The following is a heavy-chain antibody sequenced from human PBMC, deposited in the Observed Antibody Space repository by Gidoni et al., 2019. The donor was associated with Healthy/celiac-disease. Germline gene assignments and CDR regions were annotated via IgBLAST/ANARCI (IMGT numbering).Heavy chain of an antibody. Sequence: QVQLHQWRAGLLKPSETLSLTRAVYVRSFSGYYWTWIRQPPGKGLEWIGEINHSGSTNYNPSLKGRVNISVDTSKNQFSLKLSSVTAADTAVYYCAAFGDSSSSYYFDYWGQGTLVTVSS. V-gene: IGHV4-34*01. CDR3: AAFGDSSSSYYFDY. D-gene: IGHD6-6*01. J-gene: IGHJ4*02. CDR2: INHSGST. CDR1: VRSFSGYY.